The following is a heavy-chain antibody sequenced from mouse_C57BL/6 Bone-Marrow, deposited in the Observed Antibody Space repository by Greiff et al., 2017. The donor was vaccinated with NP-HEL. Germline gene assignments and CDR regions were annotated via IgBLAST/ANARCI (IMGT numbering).Heavy chain of an antibody. CDR1: GFTFSDYG. CDR2: ISNLAYSI. D-gene: IGHD3-3*01. J-gene: IGHJ2*01. Sequence: EVQVVESGGGLVQPGGSLKLSCAASGFTFSDYGMAWVRQAPRKGPEWVAFISNLAYSIYYADTVTGPFTISRENAKNTLYLEMRSLGSDDTAMYYCARHRGNYLDYWGQGSTLTVSS. CDR3: ARHRGNYLDY. V-gene: IGHV5-15*01.